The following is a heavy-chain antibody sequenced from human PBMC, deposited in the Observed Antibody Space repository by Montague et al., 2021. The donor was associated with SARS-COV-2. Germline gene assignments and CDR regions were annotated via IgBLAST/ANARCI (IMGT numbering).Heavy chain of an antibody. V-gene: IGHV2-5*02. Sequence: PALVKPTQTLTLTCTFSGFSLSTSGVGVGWIRQPPGKALEWLAPIYWDDDKRYSPSLKSRLTITKDTSKNQVVPTMTNMDPVDTATYYCAHRRGLLLSDAFDIWGQGTMVTVSS. D-gene: IGHD1-26*01. J-gene: IGHJ3*02. CDR2: IYWDDDK. CDR3: AHRRGLLLSDAFDI. CDR1: GFSLSTSGVG.